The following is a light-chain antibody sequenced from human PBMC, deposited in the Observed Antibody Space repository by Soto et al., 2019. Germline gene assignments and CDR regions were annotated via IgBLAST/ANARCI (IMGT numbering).Light chain of an antibody. J-gene: IGKJ1*01. Sequence: EIVLTQSPVTLSLSPGERATLCCRASQSISSNYLAWYQQKPGQAPRLLIYGASSRATGIPDRFSGSGSGTDFTLTISRLEPEDSAVYFCQHYSSQTFGQGTKVDIK. CDR3: QHYSSQT. V-gene: IGKV3-20*01. CDR2: GAS. CDR1: QSISSNY.